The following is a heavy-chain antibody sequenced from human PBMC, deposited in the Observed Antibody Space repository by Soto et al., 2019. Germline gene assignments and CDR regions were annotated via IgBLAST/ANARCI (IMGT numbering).Heavy chain of an antibody. CDR3: ARESPTMVGYYFDY. D-gene: IGHD3-10*01. V-gene: IGHV4-31*03. Sequence: SETLSLTCTVSGGSISSGGYYWSWIRQHPGKGLGWIGYIYYSGSTYYNPSLKSRVTISVDASKNQFSLKLSSVTAADTAVYYCARESPTMVGYYFDYWGQGTLVTVSS. CDR2: IYYSGST. J-gene: IGHJ4*02. CDR1: GGSISSGGYY.